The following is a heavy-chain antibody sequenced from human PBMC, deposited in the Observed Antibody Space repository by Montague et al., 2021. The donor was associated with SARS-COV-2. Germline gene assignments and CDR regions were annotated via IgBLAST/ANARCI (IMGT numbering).Heavy chain of an antibody. J-gene: IGHJ4*02. CDR3: AGVSLAAAASRSDY. CDR1: GGSVSSCGYY. D-gene: IGHD6-13*01. CDR2: IYYSGXT. Sequence: SETLSLTCTVSGGSVSSCGYYWSWIRQPPGKGLEWFGHIYYSGXTXHXXXXKXRVTISLDTSKNQFSLKLTSVTAADTAVYSCAGVSLAAAASRSDYWGQGTLVTVSS. V-gene: IGHV4-61*08.